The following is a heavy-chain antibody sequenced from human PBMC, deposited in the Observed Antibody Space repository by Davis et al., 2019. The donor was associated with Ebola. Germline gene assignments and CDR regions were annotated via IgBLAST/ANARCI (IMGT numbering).Heavy chain of an antibody. Sequence: GGSLRLSCAASGFSFSGYTMNWVRQAPGKGLEWVSYISSGSNYIYYADPVKGRYTISRDNAKNSLYLQMNSLRAEDTAVYYCTRDNLYYYDTSGYHDVFDMWGQGTMVTVSS. CDR1: GFSFSGYT. D-gene: IGHD3-22*01. CDR3: TRDNLYYYDTSGYHDVFDM. CDR2: ISSGSNYI. V-gene: IGHV3-21*01. J-gene: IGHJ3*02.